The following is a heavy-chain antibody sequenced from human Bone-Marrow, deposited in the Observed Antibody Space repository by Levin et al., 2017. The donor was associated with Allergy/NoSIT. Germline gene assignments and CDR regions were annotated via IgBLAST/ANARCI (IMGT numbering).Heavy chain of an antibody. CDR3: ARGHCRINDCYVAGSYYYAMDV. CDR2: ISSDSFYK. V-gene: IGHV3-21*01. CDR1: GFTFTSYT. Sequence: PGGSLRLSCAASGFTFTSYTLNWVRQAPGKGLEWVSSISSDSFYKYYADSVKGRFTISRDNAKKSLYLQLNSLRAEDTAVYYCARGHCRINDCYVAGSYYYAMDVWGQGTTVTVSS. D-gene: IGHD2-21*02. J-gene: IGHJ6*02.